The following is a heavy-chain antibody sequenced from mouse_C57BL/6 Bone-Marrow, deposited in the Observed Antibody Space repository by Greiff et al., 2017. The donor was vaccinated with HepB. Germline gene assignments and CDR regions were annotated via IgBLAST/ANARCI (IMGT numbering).Heavy chain of an antibody. CDR3: ARKGDSSGYLAWFAY. Sequence: QVHVKQSGPGLVQPSQSLSITCTVSGFSLTSYGVHWVRQSPGKGLEWLGVIWSGGSTDYNAAFISRLSISKDNSKSQVFFKMNSLQADDTAIYYCARKGDSSGYLAWFAYWGQGTLVTVSA. CDR1: GFSLTSYG. CDR2: IWSGGST. D-gene: IGHD3-2*02. V-gene: IGHV2-2*01. J-gene: IGHJ3*01.